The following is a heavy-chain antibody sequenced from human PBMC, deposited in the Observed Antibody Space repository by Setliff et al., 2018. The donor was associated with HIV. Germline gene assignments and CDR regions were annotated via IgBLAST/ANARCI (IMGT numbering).Heavy chain of an antibody. J-gene: IGHJ4*02. CDR3: ARDTWLEMATIPLVY. D-gene: IGHD5-12*01. CDR2: VNPSGGST. V-gene: IGHV1-46*02. CDR1: GYTFNNFY. Sequence: ASVKVSCKASGYTFNNFYLHWVRLAPGQGLEWMGMVNPSGGSTVYAQKFQGRVTMTSDTSTNTVYMDLSSLRSDDTALYYCARDTWLEMATIPLVYWGQGTLVTVSS.